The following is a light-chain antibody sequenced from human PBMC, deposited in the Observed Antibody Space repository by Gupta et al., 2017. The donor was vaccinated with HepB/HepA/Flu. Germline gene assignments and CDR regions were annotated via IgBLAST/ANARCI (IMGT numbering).Light chain of an antibody. CDR3: RQRIEPPVT. CDR1: QSLLKNNGRTY. J-gene: IGKJ5*01. Sequence: DIVMTQSPFSLPVTPGESASISCRSSQSLLKNNGRTYLDWYLQKPGQSPQLLIYGVSNRPSGVPDRFSGSGSGTDFTLKISVVEAVDVGIYYCRQRIEPPVTFGQGTQMDI. CDR2: GVS. V-gene: IGKV2-28*01.